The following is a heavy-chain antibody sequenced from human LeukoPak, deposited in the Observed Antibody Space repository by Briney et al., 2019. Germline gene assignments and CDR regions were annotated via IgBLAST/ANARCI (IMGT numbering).Heavy chain of an antibody. CDR3: ARSGLSGSYGYFQH. V-gene: IGHV3-20*04. CDR1: GFTFDDYG. D-gene: IGHD1-26*01. Sequence: RPGGSLRLSCAASGFTFDDYGMSWVRQAPGKGLEWVSGINWNGGSTGYADSVKGRFTISRDNAKNSLYLQMNSLRAEDTASYYCARSGLSGSYGYFQHWGQGTLVTVSS. CDR2: INWNGGST. J-gene: IGHJ1*01.